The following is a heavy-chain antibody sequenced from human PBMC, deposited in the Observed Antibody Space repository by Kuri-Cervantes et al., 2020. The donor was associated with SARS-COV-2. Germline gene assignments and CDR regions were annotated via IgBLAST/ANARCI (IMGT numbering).Heavy chain of an antibody. CDR3: ARRYCSSTSCYTDYGMDV. CDR1: GGSISSYY. Sequence: GSLRLSCTVSGGSISSYYWSWIRQPPGKGLEWIGYIYYSGSTNYNPSLKSRVTISVDTSKNQFSLKLSSVTAADTAVYYCARRYCSSTSCYTDYGMDVWGQGTTVTVS. J-gene: IGHJ6*02. D-gene: IGHD2-2*02. CDR2: IYYSGST. V-gene: IGHV4-59*12.